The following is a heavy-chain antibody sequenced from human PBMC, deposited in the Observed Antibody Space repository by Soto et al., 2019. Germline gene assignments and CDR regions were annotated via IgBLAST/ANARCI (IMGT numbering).Heavy chain of an antibody. J-gene: IGHJ4*02. CDR2: IRSRTTTT. D-gene: IGHD6-13*01. Sequence: EVQLVESGGGLVQPGGSLRLSCAASGFTFNDYGMNWVRQAPGKGLEWISHIRSRTTTTYYADSVKGRFTLSRDDAKNSLYLQMNSLRDDDSAVYYCVRSFAASGWGKFDYWGQGTLVTVSS. V-gene: IGHV3-48*02. CDR3: VRSFAASGWGKFDY. CDR1: GFTFNDYG.